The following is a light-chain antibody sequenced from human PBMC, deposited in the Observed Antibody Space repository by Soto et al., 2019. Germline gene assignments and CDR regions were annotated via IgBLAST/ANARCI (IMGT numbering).Light chain of an antibody. J-gene: IGKJ4*01. CDR3: QQRSNLPLT. V-gene: IGKV3-11*01. CDR2: DAS. CDR1: QSVSSY. Sequence: EIVLTQSPATLSLSPGERATLSCRAMQSVSSYLAWYQQEPGQAPRLLIYDASNMATGIPARFSGSGSGTGFTLSISSLEPEDITVYYGQQRSNLPLTFGGSTKMEIK.